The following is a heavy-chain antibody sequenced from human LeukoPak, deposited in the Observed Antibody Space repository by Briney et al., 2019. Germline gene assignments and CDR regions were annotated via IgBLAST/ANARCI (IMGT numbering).Heavy chain of an antibody. D-gene: IGHD2-2*01. CDR2: IYYSGST. Sequence: SETLSLTCTVSGGSISSGGYYWSWIRQHPWKGLEWIGYIYYSGSTYYNPSLKSRVTISVDTSKNQFSLKLSSVTAADTAVYYCARLPSRYCSSTSCPQRYFDYWGQGTLVTVSS. CDR1: GGSISSGGYY. CDR3: ARLPSRYCSSTSCPQRYFDY. J-gene: IGHJ4*02. V-gene: IGHV4-31*03.